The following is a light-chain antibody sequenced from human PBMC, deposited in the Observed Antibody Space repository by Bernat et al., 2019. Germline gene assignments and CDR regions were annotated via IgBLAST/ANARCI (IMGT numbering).Light chain of an antibody. CDR1: QTLVDSDGNSY. V-gene: IGKV2-30*01. CDR2: QVS. J-gene: IGKJ3*01. Sequence: DVVWTQSPLSLPVTLGQPASISCRSSQTLVDSDGNSYLNWFHQRPGQSPRRLFYQVSKRDSGVPDRFTGSGAGTEFNLKISRVETEDVGIYFCMQGTRWPPTFGPGTKVDF. CDR3: MQGTRWPPT.